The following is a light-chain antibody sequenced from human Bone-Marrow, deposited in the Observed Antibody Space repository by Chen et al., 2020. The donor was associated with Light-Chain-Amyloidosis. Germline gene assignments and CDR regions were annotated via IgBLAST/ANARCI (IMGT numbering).Light chain of an antibody. Sequence: NFMLTQPHSVSESPGKTVIISCTRSSGSMATNYVQGYQQRPGSSPTTVIYEDEQRPSGVPDRLSGSIDRSSISASLAASGLKTKDDPDYYCQSYQGTSQGVFGGGTKLTVL. CDR2: EDE. CDR1: SGSMATNY. J-gene: IGLJ3*02. V-gene: IGLV6-57*01. CDR3: QSYQGTSQGV.